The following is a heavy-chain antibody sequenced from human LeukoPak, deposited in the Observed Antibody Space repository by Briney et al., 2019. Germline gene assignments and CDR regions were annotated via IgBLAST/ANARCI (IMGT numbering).Heavy chain of an antibody. Sequence: PGGSLRLSCAASGFTFSSYGMHWVRQAPGKGLEWVAFIRYDGSNKKYVDSLKGRFTISRDNSKNTLYLQMNSLRAEDTAVYYCAKNYFGPDYYMDVWGKGTTVTVSS. CDR3: AKNYFGPDYYMDV. J-gene: IGHJ6*03. CDR1: GFTFSSYG. V-gene: IGHV3-30*02. CDR2: IRYDGSNK. D-gene: IGHD3-10*01.